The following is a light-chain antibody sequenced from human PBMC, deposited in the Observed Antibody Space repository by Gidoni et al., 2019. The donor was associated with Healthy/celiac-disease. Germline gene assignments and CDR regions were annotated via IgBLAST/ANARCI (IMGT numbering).Light chain of an antibody. Sequence: EIVMTQSTATLSVSPGEIATISCRASQSVSSNLAWYQQKPGQAPRRLICGASTRATGIPAMLSRSGSWTEVTLTISSLQSEDFAVYYCQQYNNWPRWTFGQXTKVEIK. J-gene: IGKJ1*01. CDR2: GAS. CDR1: QSVSSN. V-gene: IGKV3D-15*01. CDR3: QQYNNWPRWT.